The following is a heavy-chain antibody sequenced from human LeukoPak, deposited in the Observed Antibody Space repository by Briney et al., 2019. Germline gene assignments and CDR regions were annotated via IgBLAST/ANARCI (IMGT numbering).Heavy chain of an antibody. CDR3: ARDGTFGVVITYCFDY. CDR2: INPSGGST. CDR1: GYTFTSYY. D-gene: IGHD3-3*02. Sequence: GASVKVSCKASGYTFTSYYMHWVRQAPGQGLEWMGIINPSGGSTSYAQKFQGRVTMTRDTSTSTVYMELSSLRSEDTAVYYCARDGTFGVVITYCFDYWGQGTLVTVSS. J-gene: IGHJ4*02. V-gene: IGHV1-46*01.